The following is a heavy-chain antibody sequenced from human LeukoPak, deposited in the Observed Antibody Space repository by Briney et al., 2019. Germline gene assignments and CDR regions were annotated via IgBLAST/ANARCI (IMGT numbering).Heavy chain of an antibody. J-gene: IGHJ4*02. V-gene: IGHV1-18*01. CDR1: GYTFTSYG. Sequence: ASVKVSCKASGYTFTSYGISWVRQAPGQGLEWMGWISAYNGNTNYAQKLQGRVTMSTDTSTSTAYMELRSLRSDDTAVYYCARDNIVVVPAAIDYWGQGTLVAV. CDR2: ISAYNGNT. CDR3: ARDNIVVVPAAIDY. D-gene: IGHD2-2*01.